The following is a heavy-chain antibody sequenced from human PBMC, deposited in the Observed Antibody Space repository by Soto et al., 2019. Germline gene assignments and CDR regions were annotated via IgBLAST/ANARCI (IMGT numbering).Heavy chain of an antibody. V-gene: IGHV3-33*01. J-gene: IGHJ4*02. CDR3: ARDAGGQSGNFIFDS. CDR1: GFSFSDYV. Sequence: VKLVESGGDLVQPGRSLRLSCAASGFSFSDYVMHWVRQSPGEGLEWVAVMWYHGRDKFYAESVKGRFTITRDNSKNTLYLQMNSLRAEDTAVYYCARDAGGQSGNFIFDSWGQGALVTVSS. D-gene: IGHD1-26*01. CDR2: MWYHGRDK.